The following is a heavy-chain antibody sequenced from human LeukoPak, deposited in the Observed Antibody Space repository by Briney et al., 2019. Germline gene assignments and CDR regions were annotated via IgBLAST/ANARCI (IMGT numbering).Heavy chain of an antibody. J-gene: IGHJ4*02. V-gene: IGHV4-38-2*01. CDR2: IYYSGST. CDR1: GGSISSGYY. D-gene: IGHD5-12*01. Sequence: SETLSLTCAVSGGSISSGYYRGWIRQPPGKGLEWIGSIYYSGSTYYNPSLKSRVTISVDTSKNQFSLKLRSVTAADTAVYYCARHDRSGYDSRGLFDYWGQGTLVTVSS. CDR3: ARHDRSGYDSRGLFDY.